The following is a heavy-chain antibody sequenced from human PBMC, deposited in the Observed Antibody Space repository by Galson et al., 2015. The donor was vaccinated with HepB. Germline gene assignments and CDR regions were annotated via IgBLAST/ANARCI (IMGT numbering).Heavy chain of an antibody. CDR2: ISRTAGNS. J-gene: IGHJ5*02. CDR1: AVTFSGYA. CDR3: AEAPRGDYRNSPPNWSDT. Sequence: ALRPGCAGAAVTFSGYALNWGRQGPGPGPEWVSSISRTAGNSFNADSVLGRCTISGDTPTQTLLRQMSSLRVADTAAYYCAEAPRGDYRNSPPNWSDTWGQGTLVTVSS. V-gene: IGHV3-23*01. D-gene: IGHD4-11*01.